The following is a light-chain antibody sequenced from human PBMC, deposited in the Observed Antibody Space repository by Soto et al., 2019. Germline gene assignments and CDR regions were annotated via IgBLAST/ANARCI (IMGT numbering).Light chain of an antibody. CDR2: GAS. CDR3: QRYNNGPPWT. V-gene: IGKV3-15*01. Sequence: EIVMTQSPATLSVSLGERATLSCRASQSVSSNLAWYQQKPGQAPRLLIYGASTRATGIPARFSGSGSGTEVTLTISSLQSEDFAVYYCQRYNNGPPWTFGQGTKVEIK. CDR1: QSVSSN. J-gene: IGKJ1*01.